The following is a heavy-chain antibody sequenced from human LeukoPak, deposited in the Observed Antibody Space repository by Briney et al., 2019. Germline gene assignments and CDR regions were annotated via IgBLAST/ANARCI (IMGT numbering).Heavy chain of an antibody. CDR3: ARYYSGGYGFDY. Sequence: ETPSLTCTVSGGSISSSNYYWGWIRQPPGEGLEWIGYLYYSGSTYYNPSSPERVTMSVDTSKKQFSLKLSSVTAADTAVYYCARYYSGGYGFDYGGPENSATVSS. CDR2: LYYSGST. J-gene: IGHJ4*02. CDR1: GGSISSSNYY. D-gene: IGHD1-26*01. V-gene: IGHV4-39*01.